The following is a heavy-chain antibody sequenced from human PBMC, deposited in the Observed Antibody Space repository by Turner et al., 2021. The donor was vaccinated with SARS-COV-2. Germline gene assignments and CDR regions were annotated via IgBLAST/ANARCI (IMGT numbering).Heavy chain of an antibody. CDR3: ATAESDY. D-gene: IGHD3-10*01. J-gene: IGHJ4*02. V-gene: IGHV3-74*01. CDR2: INSDGSTI. CDR1: GFNFRSNW. Sequence: EVQLVESGGGLGQPGGSLRLSCVVSGFNFRSNWMHWVRQAPGKGLVWVSRINSDGSTIDFADSVKGRFTVSRDNAKNTLYLQMNSLRAEDTALYYCATAESDYWGQGTLVTVSS.